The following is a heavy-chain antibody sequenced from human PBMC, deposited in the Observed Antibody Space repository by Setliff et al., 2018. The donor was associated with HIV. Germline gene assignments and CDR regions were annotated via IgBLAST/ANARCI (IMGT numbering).Heavy chain of an antibody. Sequence: PSETLSLTCAVYGGSFSGYYWSWIRQPPGRGLEWIAEINQNGRTNYNPALKSRVLVSLDTSKNQCSLHLVSVTAADTAVYFCAREKSITSAWYGGYYFDYWGQGTTVTVSS. CDR2: INQNGRT. D-gene: IGHD3-3*01. J-gene: IGHJ4*02. CDR3: AREKSITSAWYGGYYFDY. CDR1: GGSFSGYY. V-gene: IGHV4-34*01.